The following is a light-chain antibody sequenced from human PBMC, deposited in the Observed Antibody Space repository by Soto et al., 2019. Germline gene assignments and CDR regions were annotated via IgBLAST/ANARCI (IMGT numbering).Light chain of an antibody. CDR3: QQYGSSPSGT. V-gene: IGKV3-20*01. CDR1: QSVSSSY. J-gene: IGKJ2*01. CDR2: GAS. Sequence: EIVLTQSPGTLSLSPGERATLSCRASQSVSSSYLAWYQQKPGQAPRLLIYGASSRATGIPDRFSGSGSGTDFTLTISRLEPEDFAVYYGQQYGSSPSGTFGQGTKLEIK.